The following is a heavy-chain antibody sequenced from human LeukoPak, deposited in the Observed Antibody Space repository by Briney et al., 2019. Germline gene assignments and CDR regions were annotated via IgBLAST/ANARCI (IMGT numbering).Heavy chain of an antibody. CDR2: IYYSGST. J-gene: IGHJ4*02. D-gene: IGHD2-2*01. CDR1: GGSISSSNW. CDR3: ARVAHCSSTTCYQGIFDY. Sequence: SGTLSLTCAVSGGSISSSNWWSWVRQPPGKGLEWVGYIYYSGSTNYNPSLKSRVTISVDTSKNQFSLKLSSVTAADTAVYYCARVAHCSSTTCYQGIFDYWGQGTLVTVSS. V-gene: IGHV4-4*02.